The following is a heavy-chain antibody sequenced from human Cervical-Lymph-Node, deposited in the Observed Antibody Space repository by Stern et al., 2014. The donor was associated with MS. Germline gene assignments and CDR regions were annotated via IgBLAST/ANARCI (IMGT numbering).Heavy chain of an antibody. CDR2: INPSNGAT. CDR1: GYNFRGYY. Sequence: QVQLMQSGAEVKKPGASLKVSCKASGYNFRGYYIHWVRQAPGQGLEWVGRINPSNGATKYAQKFQGRVTMTRDTSSSTAYLEVSELRSDDTAVFYCARGLGLASALENWLDPWGQGTLVSVSS. D-gene: IGHD6-13*01. V-gene: IGHV1-2*06. J-gene: IGHJ5*02. CDR3: ARGLGLASALENWLDP.